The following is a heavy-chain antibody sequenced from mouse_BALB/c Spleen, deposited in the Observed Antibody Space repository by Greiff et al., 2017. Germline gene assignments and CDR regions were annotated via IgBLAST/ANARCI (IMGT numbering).Heavy chain of an antibody. CDR2: SRNKANDYTT. CDR3: ARDADYGSSYGFAY. V-gene: IGHV7-1*02. J-gene: IGHJ3*01. D-gene: IGHD1-1*01. Sequence: EVKLMESGGGLVQPGGSLRLSCATSGFTFSDFYMEWVRQPPGKRLEWIAASRNKANDYTTEYSASVKGRFIVSRDTSQSILYLQMNAPRAEDTAIYYCARDADYGSSYGFAYWGQGTLVTVSA. CDR1: GFTFSDFY.